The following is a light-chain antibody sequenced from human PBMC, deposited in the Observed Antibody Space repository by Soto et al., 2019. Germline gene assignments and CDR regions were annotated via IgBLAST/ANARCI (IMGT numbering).Light chain of an antibody. CDR3: RQYNSYSWT. Sequence: EIVLAQSPATLSLSPGERATLSCRASQSVSSYLAWYQQKPGQAPRLLIYDASDRATGIPARFSGSGSGTEFTLTISSLQPDDFATYYCRQYNSYSWTFGQGTKVDI. V-gene: IGKV3D-15*01. CDR2: DAS. CDR1: QSVSSY. J-gene: IGKJ1*01.